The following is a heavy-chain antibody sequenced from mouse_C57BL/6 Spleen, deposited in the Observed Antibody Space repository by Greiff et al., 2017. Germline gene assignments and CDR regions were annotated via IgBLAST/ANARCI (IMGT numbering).Heavy chain of an antibody. J-gene: IGHJ4*01. Sequence: EVQLVESGPGLVKPSQSLSLTCSVTGYSITSGYYWNWIRQFPGNKLEWMGYISYDGSNNYNPSLKNRISITRDTSKNQFFLKLNSVTTEDTATYYCARPSLTTVMDDWGQGTSVTVSS. CDR1: GYSITSGYY. V-gene: IGHV3-6*01. CDR2: ISYDGSN. D-gene: IGHD1-1*01. CDR3: ARPSLTTVMDD.